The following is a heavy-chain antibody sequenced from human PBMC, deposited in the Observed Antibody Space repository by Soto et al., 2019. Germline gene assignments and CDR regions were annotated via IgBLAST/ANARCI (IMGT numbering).Heavy chain of an antibody. CDR1: GGSISSYY. D-gene: IGHD5-18*01. CDR2: IYTSGST. V-gene: IGHV4-4*07. Sequence: SETLSLTCTVSGGSISSYYWSWIRQPAGKGLEWIGRIYTSGSTNYNPSLKSRVTMSVDTSENQFSLKLSSVTAADTAVYYCARGGIPPGYSYHNWFDPWGQGTLVTVSS. J-gene: IGHJ5*02. CDR3: ARGGIPPGYSYHNWFDP.